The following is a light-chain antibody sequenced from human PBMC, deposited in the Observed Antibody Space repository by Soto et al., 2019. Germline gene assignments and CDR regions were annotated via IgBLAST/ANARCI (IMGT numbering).Light chain of an antibody. CDR1: QDISVY. CDR3: HKFNTAPLA. Sequence: DSQMTQSPSSLSASVGDRVTITCRASQDISVYLAWYQHKPGKVPKLLIYSASTLQSGVPSRFSGSGSGTDFTLPISSLQPEDVATYYCHKFNTAPLAFGQGTRVEI. V-gene: IGKV1-27*01. J-gene: IGKJ5*01. CDR2: SAS.